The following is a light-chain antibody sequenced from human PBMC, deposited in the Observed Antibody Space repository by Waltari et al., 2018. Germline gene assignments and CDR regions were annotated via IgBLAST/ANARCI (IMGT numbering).Light chain of an antibody. Sequence: QTVVTQEPSLSVSPGGTVTLTCALSFGSLSTTSYATWYQQTPGQAPRTRVYNANARSSGVPDRFSGSILGNTAALTITGAQADDESDYYCALYMGSGIWVFGGGTRLTVL. CDR3: ALYMGSGIWV. CDR1: FGSLSTTSY. V-gene: IGLV8-61*01. CDR2: NAN. J-gene: IGLJ3*02.